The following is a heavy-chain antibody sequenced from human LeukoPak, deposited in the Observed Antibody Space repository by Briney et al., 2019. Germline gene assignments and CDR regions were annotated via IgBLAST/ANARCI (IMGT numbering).Heavy chain of an antibody. CDR1: GFTFSSYG. Sequence: GGSLRLSCAASGFTFSSYGMHWVRQAPGKGLEWVAFIRYDGSNKYYADSVKGRFTIYRDNSKNTLYLQMNSLRAEDTAVYYCAREKDSSGRTIDYWGQGTLVTVSS. CDR3: AREKDSSGRTIDY. CDR2: IRYDGSNK. D-gene: IGHD6-19*01. V-gene: IGHV3-30*02. J-gene: IGHJ4*02.